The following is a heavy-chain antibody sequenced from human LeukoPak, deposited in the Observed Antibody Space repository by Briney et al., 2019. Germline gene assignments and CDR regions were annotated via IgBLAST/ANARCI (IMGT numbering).Heavy chain of an antibody. Sequence: GGSLRLSCAASGFTFSDYYMSWIRQAPGKGLEWVSYTHNEATTRYADSVRGRFTTSRDNAKNSLYLVMNSLRAEDTAVYYCARGGKSRFDYWGQGILVTVSS. CDR2: THNEATT. D-gene: IGHD6-25*01. CDR3: ARGGKSRFDY. V-gene: IGHV3-11*04. CDR1: GFTFSDYY. J-gene: IGHJ4*02.